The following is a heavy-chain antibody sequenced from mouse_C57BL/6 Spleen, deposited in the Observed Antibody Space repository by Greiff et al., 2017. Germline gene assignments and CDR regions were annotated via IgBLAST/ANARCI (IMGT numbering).Heavy chain of an antibody. V-gene: IGHV1-69*01. J-gene: IGHJ4*01. CDR3: ARNYYGSLGAMDY. CDR1: GYTFTSYW. Sequence: QVQLQQRGAELVMPGASVKLSCKASGYTFTSYWMHWVKQRPGQGLEWIGEIDPSDSYTNYNQKFKGKSTLTVDKSSSTAYMQLSSLTSEDSAVYYCARNYYGSLGAMDYWGQGTSVTVSS. CDR2: IDPSDSYT. D-gene: IGHD1-1*01.